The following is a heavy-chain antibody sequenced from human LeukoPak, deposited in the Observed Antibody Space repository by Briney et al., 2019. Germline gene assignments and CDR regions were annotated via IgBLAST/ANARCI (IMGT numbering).Heavy chain of an antibody. J-gene: IGHJ6*03. Sequence: GGSLRLSCAASGFTFDDYCMRGVGQAPRRGLEGVAGSNWNGGSTGYADYVKGRFTIYRDNAKSSLYLQMNSLRAEHTALYYCARSGRYYSTSNYYYHYMDVWGKGTTVTVSS. CDR2: SNWNGGST. D-gene: IGHD4-11*01. CDR1: GFTFDDYC. V-gene: IGHV3-20*04. CDR3: ARSGRYYSTSNYYYHYMDV.